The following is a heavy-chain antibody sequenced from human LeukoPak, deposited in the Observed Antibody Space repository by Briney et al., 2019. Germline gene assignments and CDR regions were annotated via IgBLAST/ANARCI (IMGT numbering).Heavy chain of an antibody. CDR2: INHSGST. Sequence: SETLSLTCAVYGGSFSGYYWSWIRQPPGKGLEWIGEINHSGSTNYNPSLKSRVTISVDTSKNQFSLKLSSVTAADTAVYYCARGGRLSRFLGYCSGGSCYSGVDYWDQGTLVTVSS. CDR1: GGSFSGYY. J-gene: IGHJ4*02. D-gene: IGHD2-15*01. CDR3: ARGGRLSRFLGYCSGGSCYSGVDY. V-gene: IGHV4-34*01.